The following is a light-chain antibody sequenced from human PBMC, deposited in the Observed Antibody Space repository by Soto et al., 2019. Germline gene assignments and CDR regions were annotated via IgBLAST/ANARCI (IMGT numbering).Light chain of an antibody. J-gene: IGKJ5*01. CDR2: DTS. V-gene: IGKV3-15*01. Sequence: EIVMTQSPATLSLSPGERATLSFRASQSISNKLAWYQHKPGRAPRLLIYDTSTRVAGIPARFTGSGSGTDFTLTISSLQSEDFAVYYCQQYNIWRSISFGQGTRLEIK. CDR1: QSISNK. CDR3: QQYNIWRSIS.